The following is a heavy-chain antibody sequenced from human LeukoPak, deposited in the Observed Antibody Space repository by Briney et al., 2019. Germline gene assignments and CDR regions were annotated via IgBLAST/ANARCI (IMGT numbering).Heavy chain of an antibody. CDR1: GASISSGDYY. D-gene: IGHD2-15*01. V-gene: IGHV4-30-4*01. CDR2: IYYSGSP. Sequence: SETLSLTCTVSGASISSGDYYWNWIRQSPEKGLEWIGYIYYSGSPYYNPSLKSRVTISVDRSKNQFSLKLSSVTAADTAVYYCARKLGYCSGGSCLGHAFDIWGQGTMVTVSS. J-gene: IGHJ3*02. CDR3: ARKLGYCSGGSCLGHAFDI.